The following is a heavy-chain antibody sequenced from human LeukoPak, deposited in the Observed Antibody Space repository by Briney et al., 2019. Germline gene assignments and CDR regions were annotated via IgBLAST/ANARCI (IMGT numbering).Heavy chain of an antibody. CDR1: GGSISSSSYY. Sequence: SETLSLTCTVSGGSISSSSYYWGWIRQPPGKGLEWIGSIYYSGSTYYNPSLKSRVTISVDTSKNQFSLKLSSVTAADTAVYYCARPNYYGSGLDYWGQGTLVTVSS. V-gene: IGHV4-39*07. J-gene: IGHJ4*02. D-gene: IGHD3-10*01. CDR3: ARPNYYGSGLDY. CDR2: IYYSGST.